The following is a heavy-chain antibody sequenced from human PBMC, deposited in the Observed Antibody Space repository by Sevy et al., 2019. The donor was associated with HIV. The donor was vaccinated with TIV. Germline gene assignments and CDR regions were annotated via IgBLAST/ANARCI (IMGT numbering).Heavy chain of an antibody. D-gene: IGHD1-1*01. CDR2: ISGSGGST. CDR3: AKDGNPAAVYYYMDV. Sequence: GESLRLSCAASGFTFSSYAMSWVRQAPGKGLEWVSAISGSGGSTYYADSVKGRFTISRDNSKNTLYLQMNSLRAEDTAVYYCAKDGNPAAVYYYMDVWGKGTTVTVSS. CDR1: GFTFSSYA. J-gene: IGHJ6*03. V-gene: IGHV3-23*01.